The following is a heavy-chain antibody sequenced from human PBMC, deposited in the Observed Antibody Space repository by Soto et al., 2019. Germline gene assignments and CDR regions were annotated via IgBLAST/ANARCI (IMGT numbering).Heavy chain of an antibody. V-gene: IGHV5-51*01. CDR3: ARHRSLPSNWFDP. CDR1: GYSFTSYW. CDR2: IYPGDSDT. Sequence: PGESLKISCKGSGYSFTSYWIGWVREMPGKGLEWMGTIYPGDSDTRYSPSFQGQVTISADKSISTAYLQWSSLKASDTAMYYCARHRSLPSNWFDPWGQGTLVTVSS. J-gene: IGHJ5*02.